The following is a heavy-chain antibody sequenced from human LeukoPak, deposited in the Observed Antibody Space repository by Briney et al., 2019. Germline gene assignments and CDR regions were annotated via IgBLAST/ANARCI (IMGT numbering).Heavy chain of an antibody. D-gene: IGHD3-10*01. J-gene: IGHJ4*02. CDR2: IYYSGST. CDR1: GGSISSGGYY. Sequence: SQTLSLTCTVSGGSISSGGYYWSWIRQHPGKGLEWIGYIYYSGSTYYNPSLKSRVTISVDTSKNQFSLKLSSVTAADTAVYYCARDRTDYYGSGSYLRGIDYWGQGTLVTVSS. CDR3: ARDRTDYYGSGSYLRGIDY. V-gene: IGHV4-31*03.